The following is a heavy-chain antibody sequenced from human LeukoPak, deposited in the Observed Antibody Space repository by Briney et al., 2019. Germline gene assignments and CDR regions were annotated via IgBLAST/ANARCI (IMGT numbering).Heavy chain of an antibody. CDR3: AREIAARTSFDY. CDR2: ISSSSSYI. J-gene: IGHJ4*02. Sequence: PGGSLRLSCAASGFTFSSYSMNWVRQAPGKGLEWVSSISSSSSYIHYADSVKGRFTISRDNAKNSLYLQMNSLRAEDTAVYYCAREIAARTSFDYWGQGTLVTVSS. CDR1: GFTFSSYS. D-gene: IGHD6-6*01. V-gene: IGHV3-21*01.